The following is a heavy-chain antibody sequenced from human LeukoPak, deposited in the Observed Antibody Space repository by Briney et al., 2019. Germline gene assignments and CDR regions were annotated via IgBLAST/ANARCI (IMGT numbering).Heavy chain of an antibody. CDR1: GFTFSSYA. D-gene: IGHD3-22*01. J-gene: IGHJ4*02. CDR2: ISYDGSNK. CDR3: TRDRGSYYYDTGY. Sequence: GGSLRLSCAASGFTFSSYAMHWVRQAPGKGLEWVAVISYDGSNKYYADSVKGRFTISRDISKNKLYLQMRSLRAEDTAVYYCTRDRGSYYYDTGYWGQGTLVTVSS. V-gene: IGHV3-30*14.